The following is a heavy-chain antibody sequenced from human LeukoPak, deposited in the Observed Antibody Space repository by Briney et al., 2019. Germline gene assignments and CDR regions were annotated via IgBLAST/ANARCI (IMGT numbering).Heavy chain of an antibody. CDR2: ISSSGSTI. V-gene: IGHV3-48*03. CDR1: GFTFSSYE. D-gene: IGHD5-18*01. CDR3: ARVPKIYYSYAFDY. J-gene: IGHJ4*02. Sequence: GGSLRLSCAASGFTFSSYEMNWVRQAPGKGLECVSYISSSGSTIYYADSVKGRFTISRDNAKNSLYLQMNSLRAEDTAVYYCARVPKIYYSYAFDYWGQGTLATVSS.